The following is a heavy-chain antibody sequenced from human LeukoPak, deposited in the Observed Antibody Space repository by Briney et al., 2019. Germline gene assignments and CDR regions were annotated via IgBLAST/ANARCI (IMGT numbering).Heavy chain of an antibody. CDR3: ARAAYSSSWLRAEYFQH. D-gene: IGHD6-13*01. CDR2: INHSGST. Sequence: NSSETLSLTCAVYGGSFSGYYWSWIRQPPGKGLEWIREINHSGSTNYNPSLKSRVTISVDTSKNQFSLKLSSVTAADTAVYYCARAAYSSSWLRAEYFQHWGQGTLVTVSS. CDR1: GGSFSGYY. J-gene: IGHJ1*01. V-gene: IGHV4-34*01.